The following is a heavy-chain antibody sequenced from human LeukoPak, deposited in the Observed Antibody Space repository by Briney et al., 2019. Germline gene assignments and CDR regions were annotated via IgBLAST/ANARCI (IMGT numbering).Heavy chain of an antibody. J-gene: IGHJ6*03. D-gene: IGHD2-8*01. CDR1: GGSFSGYY. V-gene: IGHV4-34*01. CDR3: ARDQGIVLHYYYMDV. Sequence: SETLSLTCAVYGGSFSGYYWSWIRQPPGKGLEWIGEINHSGSTNYNPSLKSRVTISVDTSKNQFSLKLSSVTAADTAVYYCARDQGIVLHYYYMDVWGKGTTVTVSS. CDR2: INHSGST.